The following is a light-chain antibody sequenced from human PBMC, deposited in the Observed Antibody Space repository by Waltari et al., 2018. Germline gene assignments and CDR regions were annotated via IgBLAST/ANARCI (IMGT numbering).Light chain of an antibody. CDR3: CSYAGSSTHVV. V-gene: IGLV2-23*01. Sequence: QSALTQPASVSGSPGQSITISCTGTSSDVGSYNLVSWYQQHPGKAPKLRIYEGSKRPSGVAKRFSGAKSGNTASLTSAGLQAEDEADYYCCSYAGSSTHVVFGGGTKLTVL. CDR1: SSDVGSYNL. CDR2: EGS. J-gene: IGLJ2*01.